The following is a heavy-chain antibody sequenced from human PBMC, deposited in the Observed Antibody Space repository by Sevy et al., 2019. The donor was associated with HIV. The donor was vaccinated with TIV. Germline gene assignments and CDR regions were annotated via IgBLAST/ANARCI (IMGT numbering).Heavy chain of an antibody. V-gene: IGHV3-33*06. CDR3: AKTFAIFGVLMSPDFDP. CDR1: GFTFSNYG. J-gene: IGHJ5*02. Sequence: GGSLRLSCAASGFTFSNYGMHWVRQAPGKGLEWVAVIWYDGSCKYYGVSVKGRFTISRDNTKSTLYLQMNSLRAEDTAVYYCAKTFAIFGVLMSPDFDPWGQGTLVTVSS. CDR2: IWYDGSCK. D-gene: IGHD3-3*01.